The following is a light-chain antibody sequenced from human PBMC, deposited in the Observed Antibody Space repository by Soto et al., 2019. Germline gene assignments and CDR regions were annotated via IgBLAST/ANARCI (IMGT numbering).Light chain of an antibody. J-gene: IGLJ2*01. CDR3: QSYDSSLSGVV. CDR2: GNT. V-gene: IGLV1-40*01. Sequence: QSVLTQPPSVSGAPGQRVTISCTGSSSNIGAGYDVQWYQQLPGTAPKLLIYGNTNRPSGVPDRFSASKSGTSASLAITGLQAEDEVDYYCQSYDSSLSGVVFGGGTKVTVL. CDR1: SSNIGAGYD.